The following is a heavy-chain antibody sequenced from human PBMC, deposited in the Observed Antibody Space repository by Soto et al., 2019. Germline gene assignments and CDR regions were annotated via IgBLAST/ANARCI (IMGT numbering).Heavy chain of an antibody. J-gene: IGHJ2*01. CDR2: INPSTGST. V-gene: IGHV1-46*01. CDR3: ARVAGRFWSLDL. CDR1: GYTFSNYY. Sequence: QVQLVQSGAEVEKPGASVKVSCKASGYTFSNYYMHWGRQAPGQGLEWMGIINPSTGSTTYAQNFPGRVTMTRDTATSTVYVALSSLRSEDPAVYYCARVAGRFWSLDLWGRGTLVTVSS.